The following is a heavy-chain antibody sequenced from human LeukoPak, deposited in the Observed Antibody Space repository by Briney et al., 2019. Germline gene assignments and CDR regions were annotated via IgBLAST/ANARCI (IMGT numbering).Heavy chain of an antibody. CDR1: GGTFSSYA. V-gene: IGHV1-69*04. CDR2: IIPILGIA. D-gene: IGHD3-22*01. Sequence: ASVKVSCMASGGTFSSYAISRVRQAPGQGLEWMGRIIPILGIANYAQKFQGRVTITADKSTSTAYMELSSLRSEDTAVYYCARDRVDSSGYMGAFDIWAKGQWSPSLQ. CDR3: ARDRVDSSGYMGAFDI. J-gene: IGHJ3*02.